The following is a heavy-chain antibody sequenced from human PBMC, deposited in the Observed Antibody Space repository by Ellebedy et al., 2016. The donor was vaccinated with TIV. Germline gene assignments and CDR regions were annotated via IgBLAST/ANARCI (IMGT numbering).Heavy chain of an antibody. V-gene: IGHV3-7*01. D-gene: IGHD4-23*01. J-gene: IGHJ4*02. CDR3: AKKREYDGNSLDY. CDR1: GFSFRSYW. CDR2: IYQDGSQI. Sequence: GGSLRLSCAASGFSFRSYWMTWVRQAPGKGLEWVANIYQDGSQIYYADSVKGRFTVSRDNAKNSLYLQMNSLRAEDTAVYYCAKKREYDGNSLDYWGQGTLVTVSS.